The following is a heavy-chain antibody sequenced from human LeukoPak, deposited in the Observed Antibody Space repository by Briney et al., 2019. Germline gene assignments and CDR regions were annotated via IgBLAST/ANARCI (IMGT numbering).Heavy chain of an antibody. D-gene: IGHD3-9*01. J-gene: IGHJ6*03. V-gene: IGHV1-18*01. CDR1: GYTFTSNG. CDR2: ISAYNGNT. Sequence: ASVKVSCKASGYTFTSNGISWVRQAPGQGLEWMGWISAYNGNTNYAQKLQGRVTMTTDTSTSTAYMELRSLRSDDTAVYYCAREVTYYDIYYYYMDVWGKGTTVTISS. CDR3: AREVTYYDIYYYYMDV.